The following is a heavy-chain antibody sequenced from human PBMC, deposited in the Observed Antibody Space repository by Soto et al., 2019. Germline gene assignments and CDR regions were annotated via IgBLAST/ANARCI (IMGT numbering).Heavy chain of an antibody. Sequence: SETLSLTCAVYGGSFSGYYWSWIRQPPGKGLEWIGEINHSGSTNYNPSLKRRVTISVDTSKNQFSLKMGSVTAADTAVYYCARGAPFRTYDSSGYYFDCWGQGTLVTVSS. CDR3: ARGAPFRTYDSSGYYFDC. CDR2: INHSGST. J-gene: IGHJ4*02. V-gene: IGHV4-34*01. CDR1: GGSFSGYY. D-gene: IGHD3-22*01.